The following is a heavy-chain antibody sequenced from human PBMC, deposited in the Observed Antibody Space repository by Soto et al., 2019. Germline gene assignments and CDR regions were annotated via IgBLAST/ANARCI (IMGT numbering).Heavy chain of an antibody. V-gene: IGHV2-70*01. CDR3: ARAQLTGTGFPLYGMDV. CDR2: IDWDDDK. CDR1: GFSLSTSGMC. J-gene: IGHJ6*02. Sequence: SGPTLVNPTQTLTLTCTFSGFSLSTSGMCVSWIRQPPGKALEWLALIDWDDDKYYSTSLKTRLTISKDTSKNQVVLTMTNMDPVDTATYYCARAQLTGTGFPLYGMDVWGQGTTFTASS. D-gene: IGHD1-7*01.